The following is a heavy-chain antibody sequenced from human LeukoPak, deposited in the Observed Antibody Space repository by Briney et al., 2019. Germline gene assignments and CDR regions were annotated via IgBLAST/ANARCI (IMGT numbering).Heavy chain of an antibody. J-gene: IGHJ4*02. Sequence: ASETLSLTCTVYSESFSGYYWSWIRQPPGKGLEWIGYIYYSGSTNYNPSLKSRVTISVVTSKNQFSLKLSSVTAADTAVYYCARGTTVTSDYWGQGTLVTVSS. D-gene: IGHD4-11*01. CDR1: SESFSGYY. V-gene: IGHV4-59*01. CDR3: ARGTTVTSDY. CDR2: IYYSGST.